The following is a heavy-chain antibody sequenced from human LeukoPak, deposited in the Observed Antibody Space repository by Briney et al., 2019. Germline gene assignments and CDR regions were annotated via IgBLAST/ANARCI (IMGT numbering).Heavy chain of an antibody. D-gene: IGHD5/OR15-5a*01. J-gene: IGHJ3*02. CDR1: GYTFTGYY. V-gene: IGHV1-2*02. CDR3: ARVRAVYAFDI. CDR2: INPNSGGT. Sequence: GPSVKVPCKASGYTFTGYYMHWVRQAPGQGLEWMGWINPNSGGTNYAQKFQGRVTMTRDTSISTAYMELSRLRSDDTAVYYCARVRAVYAFDIWGQGTMVTVSS.